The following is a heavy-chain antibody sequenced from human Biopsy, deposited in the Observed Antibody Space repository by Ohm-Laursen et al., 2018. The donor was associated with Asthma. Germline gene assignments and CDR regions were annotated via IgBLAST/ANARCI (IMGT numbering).Heavy chain of an antibody. Sequence: SVKVSCKSLGGTFNTYVIGWVRQAPGQGLEWMGGINSVFGTTTYPQKFQDRVTITADDSTSTVYTELSSLRSEDTAVYYCARKAGSCISRTCYSLDFWGQGTLVTVPS. CDR2: INSVFGTT. CDR1: GGTFNTYV. D-gene: IGHD2-2*01. J-gene: IGHJ4*02. V-gene: IGHV1-69*13. CDR3: ARKAGSCISRTCYSLDF.